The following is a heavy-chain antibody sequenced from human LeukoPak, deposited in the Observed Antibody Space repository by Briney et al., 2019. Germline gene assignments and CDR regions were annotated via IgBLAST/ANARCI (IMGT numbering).Heavy chain of an antibody. Sequence: PSETLSLTCAVYGASFSDYYWSFIRQPPGKGLEWIGEIHHSGNTNYNPSLKSRVTISVDTSKNQFSLKLSSVTAADTAVYYCARHYAVTENLLWFGELLSQNWFDPWGQGTLVTVSS. CDR2: IHHSGNT. J-gene: IGHJ5*02. CDR1: GASFSDYY. CDR3: ARHYAVTENLLWFGELLSQNWFDP. D-gene: IGHD3-10*01. V-gene: IGHV4-34*01.